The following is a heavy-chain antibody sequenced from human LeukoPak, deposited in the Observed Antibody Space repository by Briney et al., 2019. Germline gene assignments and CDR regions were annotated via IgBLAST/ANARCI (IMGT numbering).Heavy chain of an antibody. J-gene: IGHJ4*02. CDR1: GDSVSSSSYY. CDR3: ARDYQYGYSTNWYHLAQIDY. V-gene: IGHV3-11*01. CDR2: ISDGGKTK. D-gene: IGHD2/OR15-2a*01. Sequence: PSETLSLTCTVSGDSVSSSSYYWGWIRQPPGKGLEWVSYISDGGKTKYYADSVKGRFTISRDNAKNSLYLQMNSLRAEDTAVYYCARDYQYGYSTNWYHLAQIDYWGQGTLVTVSS.